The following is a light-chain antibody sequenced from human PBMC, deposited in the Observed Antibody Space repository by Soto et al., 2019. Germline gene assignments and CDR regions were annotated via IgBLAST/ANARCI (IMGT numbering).Light chain of an antibody. CDR1: QSVNSF. V-gene: IGKV3-11*01. J-gene: IGKJ2*01. Sequence: EIVLTQSPATLSLSPGERATLSCRASQSVNSFLAWYQQKPGQAPRLLIYDASNRATGIPARFSGGGSGTDFTLTISSLAPEDFAVYYWQQRDNWPTFGQGTKLEIK. CDR3: QQRDNWPT. CDR2: DAS.